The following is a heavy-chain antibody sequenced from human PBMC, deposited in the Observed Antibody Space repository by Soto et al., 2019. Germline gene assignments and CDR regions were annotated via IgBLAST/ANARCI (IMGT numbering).Heavy chain of an antibody. CDR1: GFSLSTSGVG. CDR3: AHNSRAHYCGSGVDY. CDR2: IYWDDDK. Sequence: QITLKESGPTLVKPTQTLTLTCTFSGFSLSTSGVGVGWIRQPPGKALEWLALIYWDDDKRYSPSLKSRLTITKDTYKNQVVLTMTNMDPVDTATYYCAHNSRAHYCGSGVDYWGQGTLVTVSS. V-gene: IGHV2-5*02. J-gene: IGHJ4*02. D-gene: IGHD3-10*01.